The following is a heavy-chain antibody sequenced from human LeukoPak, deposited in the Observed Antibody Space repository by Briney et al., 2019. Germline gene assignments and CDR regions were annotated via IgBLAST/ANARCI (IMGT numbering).Heavy chain of an antibody. D-gene: IGHD3-9*01. V-gene: IGHV3-30*18. CDR1: GFTFSSYG. Sequence: RSLRLSCAASGFTFSSYGMHWVRQAPGKGLEWVAVISYDGSNKYYADSVKGRFTISRDNSKNTLYLQMNSLRAEDTAVYYCAKDRPPYYDILTGSYCDYWGQGTLVTVSS. J-gene: IGHJ4*02. CDR2: ISYDGSNK. CDR3: AKDRPPYYDILTGSYCDY.